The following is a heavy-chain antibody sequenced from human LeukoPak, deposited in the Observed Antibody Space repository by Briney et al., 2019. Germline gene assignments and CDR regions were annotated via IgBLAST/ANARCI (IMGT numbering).Heavy chain of an antibody. J-gene: IGHJ3*01. CDR3: ARDGVFYASSGPTPFAFDV. D-gene: IGHD3-22*01. Sequence: ASVKVSCKASGGTFSSYAISWVRQAPGQGLEWMGGIIPIFGTANYAQKFQGRVTITTDESTSTAYMELSSLRSEDTAVYYCARDGVFYASSGPTPFAFDVWGQGTMVTVSS. CDR2: IIPIFGTA. CDR1: GGTFSSYA. V-gene: IGHV1-69*05.